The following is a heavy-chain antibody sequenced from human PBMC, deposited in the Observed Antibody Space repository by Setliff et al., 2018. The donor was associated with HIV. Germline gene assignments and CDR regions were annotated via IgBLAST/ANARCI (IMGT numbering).Heavy chain of an antibody. J-gene: IGHJ4*02. CDR3: ARPFDWGSSHPLGY. Sequence: KTSETLSLTCTVSGGSSSSSSFYRGWIRQPPGKGLEWIGSIYYSGNTYYNPSLKSRVTISVDTSKNQFSLKLSSVTAADTAVYYCARPFDWGSSHPLGYWSQGTLVTVSS. V-gene: IGHV4-39*01. CDR2: IYYSGNT. CDR1: GGSSSSSSFY. D-gene: IGHD3-9*01.